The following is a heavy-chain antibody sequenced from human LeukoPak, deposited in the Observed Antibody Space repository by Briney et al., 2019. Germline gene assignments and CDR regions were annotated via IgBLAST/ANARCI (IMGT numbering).Heavy chain of an antibody. CDR3: ARGRPTTSIAAAGVNWFDP. CDR1: GGSISSSNW. D-gene: IGHD6-13*01. V-gene: IGHV4-4*02. J-gene: IGHJ5*02. CDR2: IYHSGST. Sequence: SGTLSLTCAVSGGSISSSNWWSWVRQPPGKGLEWIGEIYHSGSTNYNPSLKSRVTISVDKSKNQFSLKLSSVTAADTAVYYCARGRPTTSIAAAGVNWFDPWGQGTLVTVSS.